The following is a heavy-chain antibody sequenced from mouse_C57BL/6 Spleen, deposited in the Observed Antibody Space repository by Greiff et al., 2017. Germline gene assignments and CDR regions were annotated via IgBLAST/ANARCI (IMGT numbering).Heavy chain of an antibody. D-gene: IGHD1-1*01. CDR3: AKLDGSSYYFDY. J-gene: IGHJ2*01. V-gene: IGHV1-63*01. CDR1: GYTFTNYW. Sequence: QVQLQQSGAELVRPGTSVKMSCKASGYTFTNYWIGWAKQRPGHGLEWIGDIYPGGGYTNYNEKFKGKATLTAAKSSSTAYMQFRSLTSEDSAIYYCAKLDGSSYYFDYWGQGTTLTVSS. CDR2: IYPGGGYT.